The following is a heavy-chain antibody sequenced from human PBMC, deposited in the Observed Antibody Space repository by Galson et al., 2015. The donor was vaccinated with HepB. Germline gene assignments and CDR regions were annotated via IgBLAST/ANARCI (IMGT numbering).Heavy chain of an antibody. D-gene: IGHD1-14*01. CDR3: AREASGIYFDY. CDR2: INTITGKP. Sequence: SVKVSCKASGYTFTTYGLNWVRQAPGQGLEWLGWINTITGKPTYAQGFTGRLVFSLDTSVGTAHLQINSLRADDTAVYYCAREASGIYFDYWGQGTLVTVSS. J-gene: IGHJ4*02. CDR1: GYTFTTYG. V-gene: IGHV7-4-1*02.